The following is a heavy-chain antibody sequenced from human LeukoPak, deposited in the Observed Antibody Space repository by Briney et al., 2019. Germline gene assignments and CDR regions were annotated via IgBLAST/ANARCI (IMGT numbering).Heavy chain of an antibody. D-gene: IGHD3-3*01. CDR1: GGTFSSYA. Sequence: VASVKVSCKASGGTFSSYAISWVRQAPGQGLEWMGGIIPIFGTANYAQKFQGRVTITADESTSTAYMELSSLRSEDTAVYCCARPKRTIFGVVRGKDPYYFDYWGQGTLVTVSS. CDR3: ARPKRTIFGVVRGKDPYYFDY. J-gene: IGHJ4*02. V-gene: IGHV1-69*13. CDR2: IIPIFGTA.